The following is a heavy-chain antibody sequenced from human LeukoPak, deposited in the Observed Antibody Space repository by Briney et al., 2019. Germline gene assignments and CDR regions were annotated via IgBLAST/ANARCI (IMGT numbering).Heavy chain of an antibody. V-gene: IGHV3-74*01. J-gene: IGHJ4*02. Sequence: VGSLSLSYVASGFLFNHYWMHWGRQAPGKRLVWVSRIASAGSTTTYADSVKGRFTISRDNAKNTLYLQMNSLRVEDTGVYYCVRSIKNDLEYCGGDCFAFDYWGQGTLSPSPQ. CDR2: IASAGSTT. CDR3: VRSIKNDLEYCGGDCFAFDY. D-gene: IGHD2-21*01. CDR1: GFLFNHYW.